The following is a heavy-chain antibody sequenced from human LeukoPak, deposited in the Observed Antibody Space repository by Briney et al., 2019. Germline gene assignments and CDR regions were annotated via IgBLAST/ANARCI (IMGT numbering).Heavy chain of an antibody. J-gene: IGHJ4*02. CDR2: ISGSGGST. D-gene: IGHD3-22*01. V-gene: IGHV3-23*01. CDR1: GFTFSSYA. Sequence: GGSLRLSCAASGFTFSSYAMSWVRQAPGKGLEWVSAISGSGGSTYYADSVKGRFTISRGNSKNTLYLQMNSLRAEDTAVYYCAKDRVIVVVPNFDYWGQGTLVTVSS. CDR3: AKDRVIVVVPNFDY.